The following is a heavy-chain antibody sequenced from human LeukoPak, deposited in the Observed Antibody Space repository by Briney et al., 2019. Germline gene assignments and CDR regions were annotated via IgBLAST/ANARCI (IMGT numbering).Heavy chain of an antibody. CDR2: IYTSGST. CDR1: GSSIRSYY. J-gene: IGHJ6*02. CDR3: ARDRGYCSGGSCDYYGMDV. V-gene: IGHV4-4*07. Sequence: PSETLSLTCTVSGSSIRSYYWSWIRQPAGKGLEWIGRIYTSGSTNYNPSLKSRVTMSVDTSKNQFSLKLSSVTAADTAVYYCARDRGYCSGGSCDYYGMDVWGQGTTVTVSS. D-gene: IGHD2-15*01.